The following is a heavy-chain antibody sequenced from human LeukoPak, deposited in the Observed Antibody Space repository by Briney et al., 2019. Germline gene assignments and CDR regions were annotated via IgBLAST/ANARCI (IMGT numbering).Heavy chain of an antibody. J-gene: IGHJ3*02. CDR3: ARLLDNDSSGYPDTFDM. Sequence: PSETLSLTCTVSGGSISSHYWSWIRQLPGKGLEWIGYIYYSGSTKYNPSLQSRVTISLDRSENNFSLKLTSVTAADTAVYYCARLLDNDSSGYPDTFDMWGQGTVVTVSS. V-gene: IGHV4-59*11. CDR1: GGSISSHY. CDR2: IYYSGST. D-gene: IGHD6-25*01.